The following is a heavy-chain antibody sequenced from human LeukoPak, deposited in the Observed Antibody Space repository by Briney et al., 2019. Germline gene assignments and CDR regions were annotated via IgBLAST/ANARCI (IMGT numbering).Heavy chain of an antibody. V-gene: IGHV4-59*01. Sequence: SETLSLTCTVSGGSISSYYWSWVRQPPGKGLEWIGYISYSGSTKYNPSLGSRLTISADTSKNQFSLRLNSVTAADTAVYYCARTVSSGTLDYWGQGTLVTVSS. CDR1: GGSISSYY. CDR2: ISYSGST. CDR3: ARTVSSGTLDY. J-gene: IGHJ4*02. D-gene: IGHD1-26*01.